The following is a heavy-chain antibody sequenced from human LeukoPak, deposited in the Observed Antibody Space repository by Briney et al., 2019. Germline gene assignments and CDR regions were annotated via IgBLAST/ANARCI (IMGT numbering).Heavy chain of an antibody. CDR3: AKRGVEIRGLLVIGYPKETSYFDH. J-gene: IGHJ4*02. CDR2: ISGGGGGT. V-gene: IGHV3-23*01. D-gene: IGHD2/OR15-2a*01. CDR1: GITLSNYC. Sequence: PGASLTLSRVLSGITLSNYCMSWVRQAPGRGLEWVSGISGGGGGTNHADSAKGPFSVSRDNSRHTMYLQMNSLSAEDTSVYCCAKRGVEIRGLLVIGYPKETSYFDHWGQGVLVTVSS.